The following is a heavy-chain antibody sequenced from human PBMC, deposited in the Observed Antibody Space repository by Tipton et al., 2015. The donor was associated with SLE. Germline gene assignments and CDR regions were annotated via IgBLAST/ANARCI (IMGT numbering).Heavy chain of an antibody. CDR1: GGSFSGYY. CDR2: INHSGST. J-gene: IGHJ6*02. Sequence: TLSLTCAVYGGSFSGYYWSWIRQPPGKGLEWIGEINHSGSTNYNPSLKSRVTISVDTSKNQFSLKLSSVTAADTAVYYCARPLSGYFYYYYGMDVWGQGNTVTVSS. V-gene: IGHV4-34*01. D-gene: IGHD1-1*01. CDR3: ARPLSGYFYYYYGMDV.